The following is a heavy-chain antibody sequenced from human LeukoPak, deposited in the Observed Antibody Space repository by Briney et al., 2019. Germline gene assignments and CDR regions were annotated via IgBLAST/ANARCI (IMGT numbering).Heavy chain of an antibody. D-gene: IGHD2-15*01. J-gene: IGHJ4*02. V-gene: IGHV4-4*02. CDR3: AKMIPATPDYFDY. CDR1: GDSVSSSDW. Sequence: SETLSLTFGVSGDSVSSSDWWTWVRQFPGKGLEWIGEIHHSGDTNYNPSLKSRVIISVDKSRNQFSLNLTSVTDADTAIYYCAKMIPATPDYFDYWGQGILVIVS. CDR2: IHHSGDT.